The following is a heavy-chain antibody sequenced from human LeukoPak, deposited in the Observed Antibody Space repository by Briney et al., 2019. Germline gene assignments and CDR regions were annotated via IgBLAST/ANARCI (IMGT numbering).Heavy chain of an antibody. CDR1: GYTFTSYA. Sequence: ASVKVSCKASGYTFTSYAMSWVRQAPGQGLEWMGWINTNTGNPTYAQGFTGRFVFSLDASVSTAYLQISSLKAEDTAVYYCARSPSPTYYYGSGSLYYYYMDVWGKGTTVTVSS. J-gene: IGHJ6*03. CDR2: INTNTGNP. D-gene: IGHD3-10*01. CDR3: ARSPSPTYYYGSGSLYYYYMDV. V-gene: IGHV7-4-1*02.